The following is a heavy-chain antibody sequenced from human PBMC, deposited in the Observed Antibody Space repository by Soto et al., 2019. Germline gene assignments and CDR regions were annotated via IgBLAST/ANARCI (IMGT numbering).Heavy chain of an antibody. CDR3: ARDSSRYTYGSFYFDS. V-gene: IGHV3-48*02. Sequence: GGSLRLSCAASGFSFSDYGMNWVRQAPGRGLEWISYISYSSATVHYADSVKGRFTISRDNANSSLYLEMSSLRDGDTAIYFCARDSSRYTYGSFYFDSWGQGTLVTVSS. CDR1: GFSFSDYG. J-gene: IGHJ4*02. CDR2: ISYSSATV. D-gene: IGHD5-18*01.